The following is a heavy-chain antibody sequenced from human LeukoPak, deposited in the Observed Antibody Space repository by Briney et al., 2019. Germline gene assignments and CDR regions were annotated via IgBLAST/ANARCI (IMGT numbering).Heavy chain of an antibody. J-gene: IGHJ6*03. V-gene: IGHV1-2*02. Sequence: ASVKVSCKASGYTFTSYGISWVRQAPGQGLEWMGWINPNSGGTNYAQKFQGRVTMTRDTSISTAYMELSRLRSDDTAVDYCARRTVVTPGVHYYMDVWGKGTTVTVSS. CDR1: GYTFTSYG. D-gene: IGHD4-23*01. CDR3: ARRTVVTPGVHYYMDV. CDR2: INPNSGGT.